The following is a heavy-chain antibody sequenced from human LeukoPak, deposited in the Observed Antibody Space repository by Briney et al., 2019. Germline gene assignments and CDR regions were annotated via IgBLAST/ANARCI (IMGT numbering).Heavy chain of an antibody. V-gene: IGHV3-7*01. D-gene: IGHD5-24*01. Sequence: GGSLRLSCAASGFTFSTYWMSWVRQAPGEGLEWVAHIKQDGSEEYYVDSVKGRFTISRDNAKNSLYLQMNSLRAEDTAVYYCARGGGRDGYNYPGFYGYWGQGTLLTVSS. CDR1: GFTFSTYW. CDR2: IKQDGSEE. CDR3: ARGGGRDGYNYPGFYGY. J-gene: IGHJ4*02.